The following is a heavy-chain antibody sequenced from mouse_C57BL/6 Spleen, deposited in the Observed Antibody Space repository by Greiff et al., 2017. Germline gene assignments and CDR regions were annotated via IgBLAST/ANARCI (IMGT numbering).Heavy chain of an antibody. CDR3: ATGYGSRGYAMDY. V-gene: IGHV1-64*01. D-gene: IGHD1-1*01. Sequence: VQLQQPGAELVKPGASVKLSCKASGYTFTSYWMHWVKQRPGQGLEWIGMIHPNSGSTNYNEKFKSKATLTVDKSSSTAYMPLSSLTSEDSAVYYCATGYGSRGYAMDYWGQGTSVTVSS. CDR2: IHPNSGST. CDR1: GYTFTSYW. J-gene: IGHJ4*01.